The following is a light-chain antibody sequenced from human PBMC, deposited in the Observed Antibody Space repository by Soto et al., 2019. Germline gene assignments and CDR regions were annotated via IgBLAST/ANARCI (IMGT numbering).Light chain of an antibody. J-gene: IGKJ5*01. CDR3: QQYKNWPPIT. CDR1: QSVGSS. V-gene: IGKV3-15*01. CDR2: GAS. Sequence: VSPWERATLSFRASQSVGSSLAWYQQEPGQAPRLLIYGASNRATGIPARFSGSGSGTEFTLTISSLQSEDFAVYFCQQYKNWPPITVGQGTRLEIK.